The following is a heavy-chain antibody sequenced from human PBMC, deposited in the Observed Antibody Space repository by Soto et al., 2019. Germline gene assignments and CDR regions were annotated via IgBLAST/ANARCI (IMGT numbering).Heavy chain of an antibody. D-gene: IGHD3-9*01. J-gene: IGHJ5*02. CDR3: ARMYYDILTGPPNWFDP. V-gene: IGHV4-4*02. CDR2: IYHSGST. CDR1: GCSISSSNW. Sequence: PSETLSLTCAVSGCSISSSNWWSWVRQPPGKGLEWIGEIYHSGSTNYNPSLKSRVTISVDKSKNQFSLKLSSVTAADTAVYYCARMYYDILTGPPNWFDPWGQGTLVTVSS.